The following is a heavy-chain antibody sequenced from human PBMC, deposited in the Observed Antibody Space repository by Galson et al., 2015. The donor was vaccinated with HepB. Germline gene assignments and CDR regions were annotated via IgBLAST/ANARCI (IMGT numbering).Heavy chain of an antibody. V-gene: IGHV3-48*04. Sequence: SLRLSCAASGFTFSSYSMNWVRQAPGKGLEWVSYISSSSSTIYYADSVKGRFTISRDNAKNSLYLQMNSLRAEDTAVYYCARDLGITIFDYYYYGMDVWGQGTTVTVSS. CDR3: ARDLGITIFDYYYYGMDV. J-gene: IGHJ6*02. CDR1: GFTFSSYS. D-gene: IGHD3-3*01. CDR2: ISSSSSTI.